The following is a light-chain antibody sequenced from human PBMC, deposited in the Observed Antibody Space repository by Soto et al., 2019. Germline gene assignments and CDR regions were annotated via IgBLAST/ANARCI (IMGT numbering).Light chain of an antibody. CDR2: GAS. Sequence: EIVLTQSPGTLSLSPGERDTLSCRASQSVSNNYLAWYQQKPGQAPRLLIYGASSRATGIPDRFSGSGSGTDFTLTISRLEPEDFAVYYCQQYGGSPRTFGQGTKVDIK. J-gene: IGKJ1*01. CDR1: QSVSNNY. V-gene: IGKV3-20*01. CDR3: QQYGGSPRT.